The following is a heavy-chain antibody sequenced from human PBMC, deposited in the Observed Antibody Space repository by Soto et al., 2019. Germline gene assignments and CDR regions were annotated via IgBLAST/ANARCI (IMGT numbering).Heavy chain of an antibody. CDR3: ASYRYYYDSSGYYFDY. J-gene: IGHJ4*02. D-gene: IGHD3-22*01. CDR2: IIPIFGTA. CDR1: GGTFSSYA. Sequence: GASVKVSCKASGGTFSSYAISWVRQAPGQGLEWMGGIIPIFGTASYAQKFQGRVTITADESTSTAYMELSSLRSEDTAVYYCASYRYYYDSSGYYFDYWGQGTLVTVSS. V-gene: IGHV1-69*13.